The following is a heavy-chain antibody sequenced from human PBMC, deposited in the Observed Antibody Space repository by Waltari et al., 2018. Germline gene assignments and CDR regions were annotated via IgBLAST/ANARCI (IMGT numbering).Heavy chain of an antibody. Sequence: QVQLVQSGAEVTKPGFSVRVSCTASVGTFSSHAISWVRQAPGQGLKWMGAVTPIFGTLHFEQRFLGRLTMTADDSTDTGYMDLTDLRSEDTAIYYCARDVYYDRSGFDCWGQGTLVTVSS. D-gene: IGHD3-22*01. J-gene: IGHJ4*02. V-gene: IGHV1-69*13. CDR2: VTPIFGTL. CDR1: VGTFSSHA. CDR3: ARDVYYDRSGFDC.